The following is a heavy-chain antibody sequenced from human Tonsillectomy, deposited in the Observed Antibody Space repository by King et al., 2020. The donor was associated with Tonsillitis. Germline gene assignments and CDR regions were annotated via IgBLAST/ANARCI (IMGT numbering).Heavy chain of an antibody. J-gene: IGHJ2*01. CDR3: AKCPTKFYDSSGYWFGNWYFDL. V-gene: IGHV3-30*18. CDR1: GFTFSSYG. CDR2: ISYDGSNK. D-gene: IGHD3-22*01. Sequence: VQLVESGGGVVQPGRSLRLSCAASGFTFSSYGLHWVRQAPGKGLEWVAVISYDGSNKYYADSVKGRFTISRDNSKNTLYLKMNSLRAEATAVYYCAKCPTKFYDSSGYWFGNWYFDLWGRGTLVTVSS.